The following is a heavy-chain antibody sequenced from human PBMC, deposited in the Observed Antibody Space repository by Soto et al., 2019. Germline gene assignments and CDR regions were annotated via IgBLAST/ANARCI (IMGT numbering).Heavy chain of an antibody. J-gene: IGHJ6*02. CDR2: IYHSGST. V-gene: IGHV4-31*01. CDR3: ARDPITPYGDYVVYYGMDV. Sequence: QVQLQESGPGLVKPSQTLSLTCTVSGGPISSGDYYWTWIRQQPGKGLEWIGYIYHSGSTYYNPSLKRQLTISVDTSKNQFSLKLSSVTAADTAVYYCARDPITPYGDYVVYYGMDVWGQGTTVTVSS. D-gene: IGHD4-17*01. CDR1: GGPISSGDYY.